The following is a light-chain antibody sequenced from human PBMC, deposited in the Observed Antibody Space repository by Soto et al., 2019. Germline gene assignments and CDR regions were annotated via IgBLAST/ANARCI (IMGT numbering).Light chain of an antibody. J-gene: IGLJ3*02. CDR1: SSDVGSYNR. CDR3: RSYTSSSTVV. Sequence: QSVLTHPPSVSVSPGQSVTISCTGTSSDVGSYNRVSWYQQPQGTAPKLMIYEVSNRPSGVPDRFSGCKSGNTASLTISGLQAEDEADYYCRSYTSSSTVVFGGGIKLTVL. CDR2: EVS. V-gene: IGLV2-18*02.